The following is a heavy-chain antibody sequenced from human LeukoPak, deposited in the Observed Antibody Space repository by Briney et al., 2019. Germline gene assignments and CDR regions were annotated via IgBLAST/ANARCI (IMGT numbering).Heavy chain of an antibody. Sequence: GGSLRLSCEASGFTFSTYSMNWVRQAPGKGLEWVSYISSSSSTIYYADSVKGRFTISRVNAKNSLYLQMNSLRAEDTALYYCARATRGYSYGYLGDWGQGTLVAVSS. CDR2: ISSSSSTI. D-gene: IGHD5-18*01. CDR3: ARATRGYSYGYLGD. CDR1: GFTFSTYS. V-gene: IGHV3-48*01. J-gene: IGHJ4*02.